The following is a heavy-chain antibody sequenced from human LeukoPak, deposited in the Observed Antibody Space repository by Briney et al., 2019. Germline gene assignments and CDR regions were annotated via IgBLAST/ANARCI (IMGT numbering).Heavy chain of an antibody. CDR1: GFTFSSYA. CDR3: AKASLYYGSGSYYNGDFDY. J-gene: IGHJ4*02. V-gene: IGHV3-23*01. Sequence: QPGGSLRLSCAASGFTFSSYAMSWVCQAPGKGLEWVSAISGSGGSTYYADSVKGRFTISRDNSKNTLYLQMNSLRAEDTAVYYCAKASLYYGSGSYYNGDFDYWGQGTLVTVSS. CDR2: ISGSGGST. D-gene: IGHD3-10*01.